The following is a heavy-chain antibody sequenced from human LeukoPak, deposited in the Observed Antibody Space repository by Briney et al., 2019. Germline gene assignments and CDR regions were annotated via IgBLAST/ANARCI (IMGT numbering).Heavy chain of an antibody. CDR1: GFTFSSYE. CDR2: ISGSSSNV. CDR3: ARGFRDTAMFSDY. J-gene: IGHJ4*02. V-gene: IGHV3-48*03. Sequence: GGSLRLSCAASGFTFSSYEMNWVRQAPGKGLEWISAISGSSSNVYYAASVRGRFAISRDNAENSLYLQLNTMRAEDTAVYYCARGFRDTAMFSDYWGQGTLVTVTS. D-gene: IGHD5-18*01.